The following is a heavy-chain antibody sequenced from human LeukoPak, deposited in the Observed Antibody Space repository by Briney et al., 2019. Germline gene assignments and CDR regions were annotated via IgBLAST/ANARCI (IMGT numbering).Heavy chain of an antibody. CDR2: IYYSGST. J-gene: IGHJ4*02. CDR3: ARRGMFYFDP. Sequence: SETLSLTCTVSGGSISSYYWTWIRQPPGKGLEWIGDIYYSGSTNYNPSLKSRVAISLDTSKNQFSLKLSSVTAADTAVYYCARRGMFYFDPWGQGTLVTVSS. CDR1: GGSISSYY. V-gene: IGHV4-59*03. D-gene: IGHD5-24*01.